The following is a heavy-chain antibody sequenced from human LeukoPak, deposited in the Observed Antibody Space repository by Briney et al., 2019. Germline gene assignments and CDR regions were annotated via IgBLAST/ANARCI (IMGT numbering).Heavy chain of an antibody. V-gene: IGHV4-38-2*02. CDR3: ARDRYYYDSSGYYYFNY. CDR1: GYSISSGYY. J-gene: IGHJ4*02. Sequence: SETLSLTCTVSGYSISSGYYWGWIRQTPGKGLEWIGYIYHGGRTDYNPSLKSRVTISVDTSKNQFSLKLSSVTAADTAVYYCARDRYYYDSSGYYYFNYWGQGTLVAVSS. D-gene: IGHD3-22*01. CDR2: IYHGGRT.